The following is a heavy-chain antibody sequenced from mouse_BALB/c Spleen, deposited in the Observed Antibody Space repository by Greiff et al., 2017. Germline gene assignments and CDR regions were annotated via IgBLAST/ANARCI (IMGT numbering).Heavy chain of an antibody. CDR3: ARHPYGSSPAWFAY. CDR2: ISSGGGST. V-gene: IGHV5-12-1*01. CDR1: GFAFSSYD. D-gene: IGHD1-1*01. J-gene: IGHJ3*01. Sequence: EVQRVESGGGLVKPGGSLKLSCAASGFAFSSYDMSWVRQTPEKRLEWVAYISSGGGSTYYPDTVKGRFTISRDNAKNTLYLQMSSLKSEDTAMYYCARHPYGSSPAWFAYWGQGTLVTVSA.